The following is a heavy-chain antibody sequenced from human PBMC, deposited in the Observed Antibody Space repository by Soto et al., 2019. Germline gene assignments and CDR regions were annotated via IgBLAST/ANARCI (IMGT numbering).Heavy chain of an antibody. J-gene: IGHJ3*02. CDR1: GFTFSSYA. Sequence: EVHLVESGGGLVQPGGSLRLSCAASGFTFSSYAMNWVRQAPGKGLEWVSGISGSGGSTYYADSVKGRFTISRDNSKNTVYLQKNSLRAEDTAVYHCAKDGRLHDAFDIWGQGTMVTVAS. V-gene: IGHV3-23*04. D-gene: IGHD5-12*01. CDR2: ISGSGGST. CDR3: AKDGRLHDAFDI.